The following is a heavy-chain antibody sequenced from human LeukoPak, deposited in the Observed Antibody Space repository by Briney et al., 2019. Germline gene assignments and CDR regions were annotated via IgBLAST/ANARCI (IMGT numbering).Heavy chain of an antibody. Sequence: SETPSLTCTVSGGSISSYYWSWIRQPAGKGLEWTGRIYTSGSTNYNPSLKSRVTMSVDTSKNQFSLKLSSVTAADTAVYYRARGAFVAAAGRGGFDYWGQGTLVTVSS. CDR1: GGSISSYY. D-gene: IGHD6-13*01. CDR2: IYTSGST. J-gene: IGHJ4*02. CDR3: ARGAFVAAAGRGGFDY. V-gene: IGHV4-4*07.